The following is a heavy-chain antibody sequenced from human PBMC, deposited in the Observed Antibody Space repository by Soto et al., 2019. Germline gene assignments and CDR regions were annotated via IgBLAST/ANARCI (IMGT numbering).Heavy chain of an antibody. Sequence: QVHLAQSGAEVKKPGASVKVSCKASGYTFTSYGITWVRQAPGQGLEWMGWISAHNGNTDYAQKLQGRVIVTRDTSTSTAYMALRSLISDDTAVYYCARGRYGDYWGQGALVTVSS. V-gene: IGHV1-18*01. CDR2: ISAHNGNT. CDR1: GYTFTSYG. J-gene: IGHJ4*02. CDR3: ARGRYGDY. D-gene: IGHD1-1*01.